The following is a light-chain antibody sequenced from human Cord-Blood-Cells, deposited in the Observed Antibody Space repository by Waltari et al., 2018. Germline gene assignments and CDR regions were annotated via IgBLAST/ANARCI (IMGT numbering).Light chain of an antibody. CDR1: VLAKKY. Sequence: SYELTQPSSVSVSPGQTARTTYSGDVLAKKYARWFQQKPGQAPVLVIYKDSERPSGIPERFSGSSSGTTVTLTISGAQVEDEADYYCYSAADNNWVFGGGTKLTVL. V-gene: IGLV3-27*01. CDR3: YSAADNNWV. CDR2: KDS. J-gene: IGLJ3*02.